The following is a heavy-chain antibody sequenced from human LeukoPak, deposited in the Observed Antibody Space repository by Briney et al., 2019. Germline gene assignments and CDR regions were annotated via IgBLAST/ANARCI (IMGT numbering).Heavy chain of an antibody. J-gene: IGHJ4*02. Sequence: LSLTCTVSGGSISSSYYYWGWIRQAPGKGLEWVSYISSSGSTIYYADSVKGRFTISRDNAKNSLYLQMNSLRAEDTAVYYCARLKISYGAPFDYWGQGTLVTVSS. CDR3: ARLKISYGAPFDY. CDR2: ISSSGSTI. V-gene: IGHV3-11*01. D-gene: IGHD4/OR15-4a*01. CDR1: GGSISSSYYY.